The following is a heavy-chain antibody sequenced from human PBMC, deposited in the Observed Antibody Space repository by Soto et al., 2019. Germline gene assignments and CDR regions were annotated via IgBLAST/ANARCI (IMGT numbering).Heavy chain of an antibody. CDR2: IFPGDSDT. J-gene: IGHJ4*02. D-gene: IGHD3-22*01. Sequence: GESLKISCNASGFSLNTYWIGWVRQKPGKGLDWMGSIFPGDSDTRYSPSFQGQVSISAXXXIXXXYXQXXXLXASDTAMYYCARGYYDNSGYYDYWGQGTLVTVS. CDR3: ARGYYDNSGYYDY. V-gene: IGHV5-51*01. CDR1: GFSLNTYW.